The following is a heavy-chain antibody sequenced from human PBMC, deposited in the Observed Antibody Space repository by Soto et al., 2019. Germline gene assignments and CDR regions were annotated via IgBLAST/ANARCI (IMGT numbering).Heavy chain of an antibody. CDR2: IVVGSGNT. CDR1: GFTFTSSA. D-gene: IGHD6-13*01. Sequence: ASVKVSCKASGFTFTSSAVQWVRQARGQRLEWIGWIVVGSGNTNYAQKFQGRVTITRDMSTSTAYMELSSLRSEDTAVYYCARDGIAAAGNGNWFDPWGQGTLVTVSS. J-gene: IGHJ5*02. V-gene: IGHV1-58*01. CDR3: ARDGIAAAGNGNWFDP.